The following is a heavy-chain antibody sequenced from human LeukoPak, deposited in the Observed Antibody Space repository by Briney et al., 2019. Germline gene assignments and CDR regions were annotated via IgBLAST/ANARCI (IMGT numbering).Heavy chain of an antibody. V-gene: IGHV4-34*01. Sequence: KISETLSLTCAVYGGSFSGYYWSWIRQPPGKGLEWIGEINHSGSTNYNPSLKSRVTISVDTSKNQFSLKLSSVTAADTAVYYCARGPGSAFDIWGQGTMVTVSS. J-gene: IGHJ3*02. CDR1: GGSFSGYY. CDR3: ARGPGSAFDI. CDR2: INHSGST.